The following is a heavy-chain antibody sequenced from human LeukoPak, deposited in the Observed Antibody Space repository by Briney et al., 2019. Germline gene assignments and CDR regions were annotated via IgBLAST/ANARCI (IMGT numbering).Heavy chain of an antibody. J-gene: IGHJ4*02. CDR3: AREYSSGYYFDY. CDR2: INPNSGGT. Sequence: GASVKVSCKASGYTFTGYYMHWVRQAPGQGLEWMGWINPNSGGTNYAQKFQGRVTMTRDTSISTAYMEQSRLRSDDTAVYYCAREYSSGYYFDYWGQGTLVTVSS. D-gene: IGHD6-25*01. CDR1: GYTFTGYY. V-gene: IGHV1-2*02.